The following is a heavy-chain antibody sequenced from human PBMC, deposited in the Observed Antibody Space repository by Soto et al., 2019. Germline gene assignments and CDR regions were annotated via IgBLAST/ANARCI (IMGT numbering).Heavy chain of an antibody. V-gene: IGHV5-51*01. CDR3: ASYYYDSSGRGGHAFDI. CDR2: IYPGDSDT. J-gene: IGHJ3*02. Sequence: GESLKISCKGSGYSFTSYWIGWVRQMPGKGLEWMGIIYPGDSDTRYSPSFQGQVTISADKSISTACLQWSSLKASDTAMYYCASYYYDSSGRGGHAFDIWGQGTMVTVSS. D-gene: IGHD3-22*01. CDR1: GYSFTSYW.